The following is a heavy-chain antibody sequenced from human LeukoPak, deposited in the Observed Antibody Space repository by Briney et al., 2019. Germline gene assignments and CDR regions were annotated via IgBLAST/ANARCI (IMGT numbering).Heavy chain of an antibody. CDR3: ARAMRSGYDY. CDR1: GFTFSNYG. J-gene: IGHJ4*02. D-gene: IGHD5-12*01. Sequence: GGSLRLSCAASGFTFSNYGMNWVPQAPGKRLEWVSYISSSSDSIYYADFVKGRFTISRDNAENSLYLQMNSLRDEDTAVYYCARAMRSGYDYWGQGTLVTVSS. CDR2: ISSSSDSI. V-gene: IGHV3-48*02.